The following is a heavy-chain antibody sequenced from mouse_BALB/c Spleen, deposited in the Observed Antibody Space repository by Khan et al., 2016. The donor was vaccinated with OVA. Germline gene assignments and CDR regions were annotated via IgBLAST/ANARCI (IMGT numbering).Heavy chain of an antibody. CDR1: GYTFTSYY. Sequence: VQLQESGAELVKPGASVKLSCKASGYTFTSYYMYWVKQRPGQGLEWIGGINPSDGGTNFNEKFTSKATLTVDKSSNTAYMQLSSLTSEDSAVYYCTRSGWAAFAYWGQGSLVTVSA. V-gene: IGHV1S81*02. D-gene: IGHD1-1*02. J-gene: IGHJ3*01. CDR2: INPSDGGT. CDR3: TRSGWAAFAY.